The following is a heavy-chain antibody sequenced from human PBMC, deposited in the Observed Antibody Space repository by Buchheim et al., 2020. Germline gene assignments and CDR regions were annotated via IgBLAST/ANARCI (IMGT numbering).Heavy chain of an antibody. Sequence: DVQLVESGGGLVQPGGSLRLSCAASGFTFSSYWMSWVRQPPGKGLEWVANIKHDGTVTYYADSVNGRFPISRDNARNSLHLQMNSPRVEDTATYYCARVKDWGWFDYWGHGTL. CDR3: ARVKDWGWFDY. V-gene: IGHV3-7*01. D-gene: IGHD7-27*01. CDR1: GFTFSSYW. CDR2: IKHDGTVT. J-gene: IGHJ4*01.